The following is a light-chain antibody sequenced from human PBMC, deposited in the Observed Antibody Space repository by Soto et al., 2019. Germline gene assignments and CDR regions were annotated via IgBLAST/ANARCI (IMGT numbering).Light chain of an antibody. CDR2: GAS. CDR1: QSVSSN. J-gene: IGKJ1*01. V-gene: IGKV3-20*01. CDR3: QQYGSSGT. Sequence: EIVITQSPATLSVSPGERAILSCRASQSVSSNLAWYQQIPGQAPRLLIYGASNRATGIPDRFSGSGSGTDFTLTISRLEPENCSVYYCQQYGSSGTFGQGTKVDIK.